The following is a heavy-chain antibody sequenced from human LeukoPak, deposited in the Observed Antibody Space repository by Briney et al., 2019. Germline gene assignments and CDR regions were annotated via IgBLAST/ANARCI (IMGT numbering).Heavy chain of an antibody. V-gene: IGHV3-33*01. CDR3: ASDYGTKGVTTVTTPGAFDV. D-gene: IGHD4-17*01. CDR2: IWYDGSNK. CDR1: GFIFNTYG. J-gene: IGHJ3*01. Sequence: GGSLRLSCAASGFIFNTYGMHWVRQAPGKGLEWVAVIWYDGSNKYHAESVKGRFTISRDNSKNTLYLQMNALRVEDTAVYYCASDYGTKGVTTVTTPGAFDVWGQGTMFTV.